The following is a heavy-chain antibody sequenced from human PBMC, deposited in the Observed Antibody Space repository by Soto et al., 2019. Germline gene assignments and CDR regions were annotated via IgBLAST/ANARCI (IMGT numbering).Heavy chain of an antibody. J-gene: IGHJ4*02. V-gene: IGHV4-59*01. Sequence: QVQLQESGPGLVKPSETLSLTCTVSGGSISSYYWSWIRQPPGKGLEWIGYIYYSGSTNYNPSLKSRVTLSVDTSTTQFPLKLSSVTAADTAVYYCARRYSSGFDYWGQGTLVTVSS. CDR2: IYYSGST. D-gene: IGHD6-19*01. CDR1: GGSISSYY. CDR3: ARRYSSGFDY.